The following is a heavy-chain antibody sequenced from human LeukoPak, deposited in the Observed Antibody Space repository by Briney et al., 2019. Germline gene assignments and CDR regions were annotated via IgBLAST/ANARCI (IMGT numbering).Heavy chain of an antibody. CDR3: ARRKPTSGAQYWFDP. CDR2: MNPNSGNT. V-gene: IGHV1-8*01. Sequence: ASVKVSCKASGYTFTSYDINWVRQATGQGLEWMGWMNPNSGNTGYAQESQGRVTMTRDTSISTAYMELSSLTSEDTAVYYCARRKPTSGAQYWFDPWGQGTLVTVSS. J-gene: IGHJ5*02. CDR1: GYTFTSYD. D-gene: IGHD3-10*01.